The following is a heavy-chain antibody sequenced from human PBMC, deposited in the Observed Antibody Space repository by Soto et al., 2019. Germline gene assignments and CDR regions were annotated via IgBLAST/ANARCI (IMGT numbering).Heavy chain of an antibody. Sequence: EVQLLESGGGLVQPGGSLRLSCAASGFTFNTYAMSWVRQAPGKGLEWVSTISGSGASTYYADSVKGRFTISRDNSKNMVYLQMNSLRAEDTALYYCAKDKADYVPDWYFDLWGRGTLASVSS. CDR2: ISGSGAST. V-gene: IGHV3-23*01. D-gene: IGHD4-17*01. CDR1: GFTFNTYA. J-gene: IGHJ2*01. CDR3: AKDKADYVPDWYFDL.